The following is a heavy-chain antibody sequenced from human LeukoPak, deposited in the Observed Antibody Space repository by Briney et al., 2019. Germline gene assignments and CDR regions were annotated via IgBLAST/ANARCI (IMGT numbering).Heavy chain of an antibody. CDR3: ARSKAAYAMDV. CDR1: GFIFSDHY. D-gene: IGHD2-15*01. CDR2: SSDTAHSYTT. J-gene: IGHJ6*02. V-gene: IGHV3-72*01. Sequence: PGGSLRLSCAGSGFIFSDHYMDWVRQAPGKGLEWVGRSSDTAHSYTTEYAASVKGRFTISRDDSKNSLYLQMNSLGTEDTAVYYCARSKAAYAMDVWGQGTTVTVSS.